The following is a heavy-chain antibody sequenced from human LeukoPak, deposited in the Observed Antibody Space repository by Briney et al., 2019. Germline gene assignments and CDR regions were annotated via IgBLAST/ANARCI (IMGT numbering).Heavy chain of an antibody. CDR1: GFTFSSYA. CDR2: ISGSGGST. V-gene: IGHV3-23*01. D-gene: IGHD6-13*01. J-gene: IGHJ6*03. Sequence: GGSLRLSCAASGFTFSSYAMSWVRQAPGKGLEWVSAISGSGGSTYYADSVRGRFTISRDNSKNTLYLQMNSLRAEDTAVYYCAKGYSSYYYYYMDVWGKGTTVTVSS. CDR3: AKGYSSYYYYYMDV.